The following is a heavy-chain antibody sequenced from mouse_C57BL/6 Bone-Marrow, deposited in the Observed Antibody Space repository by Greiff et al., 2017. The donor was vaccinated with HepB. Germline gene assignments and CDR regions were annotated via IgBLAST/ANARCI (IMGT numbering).Heavy chain of an antibody. CDR2: ISDGGSYT. V-gene: IGHV5-4*01. CDR1: GFTFSSYA. Sequence: EVQLVESGGGLVKPGGSLKLSCAASGFTFSSYAMSWVRQTPEKRLEWVATISDGGSYTYYPDNVKGRFTISRDNAKNKLYLQMSHLKSEDTAMYYCAREVGGVTTVVAKGYFDYWGQGTTLTVSS. CDR3: AREVGGVTTVVAKGYFDY. J-gene: IGHJ2*01. D-gene: IGHD1-1*01.